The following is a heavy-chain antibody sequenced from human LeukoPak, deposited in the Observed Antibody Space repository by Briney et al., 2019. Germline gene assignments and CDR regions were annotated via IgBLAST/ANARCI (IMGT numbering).Heavy chain of an antibody. V-gene: IGHV4-39*01. CDR3: ARQRAASGIRNVDY. CDR1: GGSISSSSYY. Sequence: SETLSLTCTVSGGSISSSSYYWGWIRQPPGKGLEWIGSKYYSESTYYNPSHKIRVTISVDTSKNQFALKLSAVTAADTAVYYCARQRAASGIRNVDYWGQGTLVTVSS. D-gene: IGHD6-13*01. CDR2: KYYSEST. J-gene: IGHJ4*02.